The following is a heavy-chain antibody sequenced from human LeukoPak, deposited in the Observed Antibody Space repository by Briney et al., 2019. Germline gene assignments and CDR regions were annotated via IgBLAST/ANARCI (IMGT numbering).Heavy chain of an antibody. D-gene: IGHD6-13*01. Sequence: GGSLRLYCAASGFTFSSYGMSWVRQAPGKGLEWVSAISGSGGSTYYAGSVKGRFTISRDNSKNTLYLQMNSLRAEDTAVYYCAKGRLTGGSSWYYWGQGTLVTVSS. CDR2: ISGSGGST. CDR1: GFTFSSYG. J-gene: IGHJ4*02. V-gene: IGHV3-23*01. CDR3: AKGRLTGGSSWYY.